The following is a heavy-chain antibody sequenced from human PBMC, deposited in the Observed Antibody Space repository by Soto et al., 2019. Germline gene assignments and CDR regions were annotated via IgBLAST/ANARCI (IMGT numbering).Heavy chain of an antibody. CDR1: GGSFSGYY. Sequence: PSETLSLTCAVYGGSFSGYYWSWIRQPPGKGLEWIGEINHSGSTNYNPSLKSRVTISVDTSKNQFSLKLSSVTAADTAVYYCARGRTTVDYWGQGTLVTVSS. CDR2: INHSGST. V-gene: IGHV4-34*01. J-gene: IGHJ4*02. CDR3: ARGRTTVDY. D-gene: IGHD4-17*01.